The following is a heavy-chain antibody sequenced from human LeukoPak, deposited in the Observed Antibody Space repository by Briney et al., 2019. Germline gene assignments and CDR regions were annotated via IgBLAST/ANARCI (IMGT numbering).Heavy chain of an antibody. V-gene: IGHV4-4*02. CDR1: GGSISSSNW. J-gene: IGHJ6*03. D-gene: IGHD2-2*01. Sequence: SETLSLTCAVSGGSISSSNWWSWDRQPPGKGLEWIGEIYHSGSTNYNPSLKSRVTISVDKSKNQFSLKLSSVTAADTAVYYCARDFGYCSSTSCYLYYYYMDVWGKGTTVTVSS. CDR2: IYHSGST. CDR3: ARDFGYCSSTSCYLYYYYMDV.